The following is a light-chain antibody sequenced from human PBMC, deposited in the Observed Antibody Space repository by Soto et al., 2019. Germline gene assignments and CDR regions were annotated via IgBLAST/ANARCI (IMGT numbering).Light chain of an antibody. Sequence: EIVLTQSPGTLSLSPGERATLSCRASQSLGSSDLAWYQHKPGQAPRLLIYGVSNRATGIPDRFSGSGSGTDFTLTISRLEPEDVAVYDCQQYDTSRTFGQGTKVESK. CDR1: QSLGSSD. V-gene: IGKV3-20*01. J-gene: IGKJ1*01. CDR3: QQYDTSRT. CDR2: GVS.